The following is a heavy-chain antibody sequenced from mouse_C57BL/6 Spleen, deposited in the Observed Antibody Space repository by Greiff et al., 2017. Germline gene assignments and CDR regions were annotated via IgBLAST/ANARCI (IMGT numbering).Heavy chain of an antibody. D-gene: IGHD1-1*01. CDR1: GYSFTGYY. CDR2: INPSTGGT. V-gene: IGHV1-42*01. CDR3: ARVYYGSSHWYFDV. J-gene: IGHJ1*03. Sequence: EVMLVESGPELVKPGASVKISCKASGYSFTGYYMNWVKQSPEKSLEWIGEINPSTGGTTYNQTFTAKATLTVDQSSSTAYMQLKSLTSEDSAVYYCARVYYGSSHWYFDVWGTGTTVTVSS.